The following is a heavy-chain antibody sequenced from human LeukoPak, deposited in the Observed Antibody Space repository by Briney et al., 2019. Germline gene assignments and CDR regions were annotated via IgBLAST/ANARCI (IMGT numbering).Heavy chain of an antibody. D-gene: IGHD1-7*01. J-gene: IGHJ5*02. CDR3: ARVNWNYDGLAWFDP. V-gene: IGHV4-4*07. CDR1: GDSMSSYS. Sequence: SETLSLTCTVSGDSMSSYSWSWIRQPAGTGLEWIGRIYTSGATNSNPSLKSRLSMSIDTSKNQFSLKLSSVTAADTAVYYCARVNWNYDGLAWFDPWGQGTLVTVSS. CDR2: IYTSGAT.